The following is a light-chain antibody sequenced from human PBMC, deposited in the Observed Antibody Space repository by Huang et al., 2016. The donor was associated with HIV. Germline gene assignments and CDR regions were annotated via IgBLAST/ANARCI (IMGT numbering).Light chain of an antibody. CDR1: QSGSSSH. J-gene: IGKJ1*01. Sequence: EIVLTQSPGTLSLSPGERATLSCRASQSGSSSHLAWYQQKAGQSPRLLIDGASSRASGTPNRFSGSGSGTDFTLTISRLDPEDFAVYYCQQYGTSTSTFGQGTRVEVK. V-gene: IGKV3-20*01. CDR2: GAS. CDR3: QQYGTSTST.